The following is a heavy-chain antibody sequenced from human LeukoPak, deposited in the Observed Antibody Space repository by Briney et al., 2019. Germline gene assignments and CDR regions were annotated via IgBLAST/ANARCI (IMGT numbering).Heavy chain of an antibody. CDR1: GFTFSSYG. Sequence: PGRSLGLSCAASGFTFSSYGMHWVRQAPGKGLEWVAVISYDGSNKYYADSVKGRFTISRDYSKNTLYLQMNSLRAEDTAVYYCAKEISPYGDFDYWGQGTLVTVSS. CDR2: ISYDGSNK. D-gene: IGHD4-17*01. V-gene: IGHV3-30*18. J-gene: IGHJ4*02. CDR3: AKEISPYGDFDY.